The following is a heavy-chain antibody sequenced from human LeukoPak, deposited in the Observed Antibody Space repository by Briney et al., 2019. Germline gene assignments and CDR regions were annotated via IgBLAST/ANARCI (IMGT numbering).Heavy chain of an antibody. V-gene: IGHV4-4*07. CDR3: AGDPTHSSSWYLEYFQH. J-gene: IGHJ1*01. CDR2: IYTSGST. Sequence: SETLSLTCTASGGSISSYYWSWIRQPAGKGLEWIGRIYTSGSTNYNPSLKSRVTMSVDASKNQFSLKLSSVTAADTAVYYCAGDPTHSSSWYLEYFQHWGQGTLVTVSS. CDR1: GGSISSYY. D-gene: IGHD6-13*01.